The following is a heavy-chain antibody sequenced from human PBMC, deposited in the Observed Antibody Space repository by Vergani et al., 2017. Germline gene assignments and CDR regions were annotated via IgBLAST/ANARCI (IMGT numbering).Heavy chain of an antibody. CDR2: ISYDGSNK. CDR3: ARGASGDYVSSFDY. D-gene: IGHD4-17*01. J-gene: IGHJ4*02. V-gene: IGHV3-30-3*01. Sequence: QVQPAESGGGVVQPGRSLRLSCAASGFTFSSYAMHWVRQAPGKGLEWVAVISYDGSNKYYSDPVEGRFTISRDNSKNTLYLQMKSLRAEDTAVYYCARGASGDYVSSFDYWGQGTLVTVSS. CDR1: GFTFSSYA.